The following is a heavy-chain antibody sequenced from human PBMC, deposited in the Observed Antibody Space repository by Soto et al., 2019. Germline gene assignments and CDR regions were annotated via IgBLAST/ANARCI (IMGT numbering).Heavy chain of an antibody. Sequence: EVQLLESGGGLVQPGGSLTLSCAASGFSFSTYVMTWVRQAPGKGLEWISGISVGGVGTYYADAVKGRFTISRDKLKNTVYLQMNSLRAEDAAVYHCTNTRPARDGGTGWYGAPFDTGGQGTTVTVSS. CDR2: ISVGGVGT. J-gene: IGHJ3*02. CDR3: TNTRPARDGGTGWYGAPFDT. V-gene: IGHV3-23*01. CDR1: GFSFSTYV. D-gene: IGHD6-19*01.